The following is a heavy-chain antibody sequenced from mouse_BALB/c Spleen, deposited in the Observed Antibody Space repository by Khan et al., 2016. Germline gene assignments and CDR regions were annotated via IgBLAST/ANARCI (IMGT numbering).Heavy chain of an antibody. J-gene: IGHJ2*01. CDR1: GYSITSDYA. CDR2: ISYSGST. CDR3: ARGGGFDY. V-gene: IGHV3-2*02. Sequence: VQLQQPGPGLVKPSQSLSLTCTVTGYSITSDYAWNWIRQFPGNKLEWMGYISYSGSTSYNPSLKSRISITRDTSKNQFFLQLNSVTTEDTATYYCARGGGFDYWGQGTTLTVSS.